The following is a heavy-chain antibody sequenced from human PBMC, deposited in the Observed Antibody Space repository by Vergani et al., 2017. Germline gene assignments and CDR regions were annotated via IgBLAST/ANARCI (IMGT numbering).Heavy chain of an antibody. V-gene: IGHV4-38-2*02. CDR3: ASFGVVSDWFDP. CDR2: IYHSGST. J-gene: IGHJ5*02. CDR1: GYSISSGYY. D-gene: IGHD3-3*01. Sequence: QVQLQESGPGLVKPSETLSLTCTVSGYSISSGYYWGWSRQPPGKGLEWIGSIYHSGSTYYNPSLKSRVTISVDTSKNQFSLKLSAVTAADTAVYYCASFGVVSDWFDPWGQGTLVTVAS.